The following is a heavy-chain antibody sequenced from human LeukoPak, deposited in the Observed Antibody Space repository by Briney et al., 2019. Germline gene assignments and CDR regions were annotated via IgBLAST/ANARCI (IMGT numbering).Heavy chain of an antibody. J-gene: IGHJ4*02. CDR2: IKSKTDGRTT. CDR1: GFTFSNAW. CDR3: TTGSVVVDY. Sequence: PGGSLRLSCAASGFTFSNAWMSWVRQAPGKGLEWVGRIKSKTDGRTTDYAAPVKGRFTISRDDSKNTLYLQMNSLKTEDTAVYYCTTGSVVVDYWGQGTLVTVSS. V-gene: IGHV3-15*01. D-gene: IGHD2-15*01.